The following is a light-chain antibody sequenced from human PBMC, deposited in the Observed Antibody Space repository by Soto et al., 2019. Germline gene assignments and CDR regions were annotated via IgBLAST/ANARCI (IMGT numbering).Light chain of an antibody. V-gene: IGKV3-15*01. CDR2: GAS. J-gene: IGKJ1*01. Sequence: EIVMTQSPATLSVSPGERVTLSCRASHSIFNNLAWYQQKPGQAPGLLIHGASTRATGIAARFSGSGSGTEFTLTISSLQSEAFAVYYCQQYNDWPRTFGQGTKVEIK. CDR3: QQYNDWPRT. CDR1: HSIFNN.